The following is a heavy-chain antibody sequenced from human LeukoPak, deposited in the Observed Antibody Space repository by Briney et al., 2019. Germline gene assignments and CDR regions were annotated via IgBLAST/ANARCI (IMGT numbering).Heavy chain of an antibody. CDR3: AKDRPSLRGYSGYPAIGDAVDY. CDR1: GFTFSSYG. Sequence: GRSLRLSCAASGFTFSSYGMHWVRQAPGKGLEWVAVISYDGSNKYYADSVKGRFTISRDNSKNTLYLQMNSLRAEDTAVYYCAKDRPSLRGYSGYPAIGDAVDYWGQGTLVTVSS. CDR2: ISYDGSNK. V-gene: IGHV3-30*18. J-gene: IGHJ4*02. D-gene: IGHD5-12*01.